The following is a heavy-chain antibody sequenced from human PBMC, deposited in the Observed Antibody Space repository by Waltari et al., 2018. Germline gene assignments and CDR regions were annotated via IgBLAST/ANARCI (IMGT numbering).Heavy chain of an antibody. J-gene: IGHJ4*02. Sequence: QVQLRESGPGLVKPSATLSLTCPVSGYSISRGYYWGWIRQSPGKGLEWIASIYPGVNTYYSPSLNSRLTISVDTSKNQFYLKLSSVTAADTAVYYCASSFPIAYFDYWGQGTLVTVSS. CDR2: IYPGVNT. CDR3: ASSFPIAYFDY. D-gene: IGHD2-21*01. V-gene: IGHV4-38-2*01. CDR1: GYSISRGYY.